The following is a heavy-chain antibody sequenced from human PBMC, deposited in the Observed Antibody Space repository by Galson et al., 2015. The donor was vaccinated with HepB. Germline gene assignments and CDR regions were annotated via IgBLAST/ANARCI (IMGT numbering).Heavy chain of an antibody. CDR3: AREAFYSSRWYNWFDP. CDR2: IYYSGST. J-gene: IGHJ5*02. CDR1: GGSISRGGYY. V-gene: IGHV4-31*03. D-gene: IGHD6-13*01. Sequence: LSLTCTVSGGSISRGGYYWSWLRQHPGKGLEWIGDIYYSGSTYYNPALKSRVTISVDTSKNQFSRKLSSVTAADTAVYYWAREAFYSSRWYNWFDPWGQGTLVTVSS.